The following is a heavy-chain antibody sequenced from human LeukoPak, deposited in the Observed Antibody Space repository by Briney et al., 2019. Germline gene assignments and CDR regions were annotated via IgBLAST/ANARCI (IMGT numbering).Heavy chain of an antibody. CDR2: IGAAGDT. Sequence: GGSLRLSCAASGFTFSSYDMHWVRQPRGKGLEWVSAIGAAGDTYYPGSVKGRFTISRENAKNSLYLQMNSLRAGDTAVYYCVRGTGYSAYDYDFDYWGQGTLVTVSS. V-gene: IGHV3-13*04. CDR1: GFTFSSYD. D-gene: IGHD5-12*01. J-gene: IGHJ4*02. CDR3: VRGTGYSAYDYDFDY.